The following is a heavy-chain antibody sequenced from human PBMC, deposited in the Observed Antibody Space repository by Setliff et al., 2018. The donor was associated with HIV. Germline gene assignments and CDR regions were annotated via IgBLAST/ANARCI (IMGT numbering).Heavy chain of an antibody. CDR3: ASPIPDDSSGYFPWWYFDL. J-gene: IGHJ2*01. CDR2: IYYSGST. V-gene: IGHV4-39*01. D-gene: IGHD3-22*01. Sequence: TLSLTCTVSGGSISSSSFYWGWIRQPPGKGLEWIGSIYYSGSTYNNPSLKSRVTISVDRSKNQFALKLTSVTAADTAVYYCASPIPDDSSGYFPWWYFDLWGRGTLVTVSS. CDR1: GGSISSSSFY.